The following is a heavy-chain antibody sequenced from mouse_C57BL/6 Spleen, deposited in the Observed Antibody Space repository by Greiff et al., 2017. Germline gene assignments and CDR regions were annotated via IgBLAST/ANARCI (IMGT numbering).Heavy chain of an antibody. Sequence: EVQVVESGGGLVKPGGSLKLSCAASGFTFSDYGMHWVRQAPEKGLEWVAYISSGSSTSYYADTVKGRFTISRDNAKNTVFLQMTSLRSEDTAMYYCARNYYGSSSWFAYWGQGTLVTVSA. V-gene: IGHV5-17*01. J-gene: IGHJ3*01. D-gene: IGHD1-1*01. CDR1: GFTFSDYG. CDR2: ISSGSSTS. CDR3: ARNYYGSSSWFAY.